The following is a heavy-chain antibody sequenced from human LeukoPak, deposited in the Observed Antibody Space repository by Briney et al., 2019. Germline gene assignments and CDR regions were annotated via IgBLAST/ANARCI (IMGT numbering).Heavy chain of an antibody. CDR1: GGSFSDKY. V-gene: IGHV4-34*01. CDR2: ISPSGST. CDR3: AGDHYLALKD. D-gene: IGHD1-14*01. Sequence: SETLSLTCAVYGGSFSDKYWSWIRQSPGKGLEWIGEISPSGSTNYNTSLKSRVTISVDTSNNQFSLKLSSVTAADTAVYYCAGDHYLALKDWGHGILVTVSS. J-gene: IGHJ4*01.